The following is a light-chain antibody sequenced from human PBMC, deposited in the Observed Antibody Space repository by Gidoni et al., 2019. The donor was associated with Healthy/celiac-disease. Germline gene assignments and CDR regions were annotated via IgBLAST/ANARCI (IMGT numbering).Light chain of an antibody. CDR2: DAS. Sequence: VLTHSPATLSLSPGERATLPCRASQSVSSYLAWYQQKPGQAPKLLIYDASNRATGIPARFSGSGSGTDFTLTISSLEPEDFAVYYCQQRSNWPTVTFGQGTRLEIK. V-gene: IGKV3-11*01. J-gene: IGKJ5*01. CDR3: QQRSNWPTVT. CDR1: QSVSSY.